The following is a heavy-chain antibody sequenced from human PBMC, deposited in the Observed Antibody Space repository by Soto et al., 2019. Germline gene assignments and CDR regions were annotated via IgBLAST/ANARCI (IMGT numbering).Heavy chain of an antibody. CDR3: ARDRVESGYPEYFQH. CDR2: IYSGGIT. J-gene: IGHJ1*01. Sequence: EVQLVESGGGLIQPGGSLRLSRAASGFTVSSNYMSWVRQAPGKGLEWVSVIYSGGITYYADSVKGRFTISRDNSKNTLYLQMNSLRAEDTAVYYCARDRVESGYPEYFQHWGQGTLVTVSS. D-gene: IGHD3-22*01. V-gene: IGHV3-53*01. CDR1: GFTVSSNY.